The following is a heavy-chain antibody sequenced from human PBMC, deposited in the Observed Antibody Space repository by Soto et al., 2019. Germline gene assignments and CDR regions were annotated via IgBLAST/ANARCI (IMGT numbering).Heavy chain of an antibody. CDR1: GDSINSHY. Sequence: SETLSLTCGVSGDSINSHYWSWIRQPPGKGLEWIGFIYYSGSTKYNPSLESRVTISVDTSKNQFSLKLSSVTTADTAVYYCARGDYDILTGYYPFDYWGQGTLVTVSS. J-gene: IGHJ4*02. D-gene: IGHD3-9*01. CDR3: ARGDYDILTGYYPFDY. V-gene: IGHV4-59*11. CDR2: IYYSGST.